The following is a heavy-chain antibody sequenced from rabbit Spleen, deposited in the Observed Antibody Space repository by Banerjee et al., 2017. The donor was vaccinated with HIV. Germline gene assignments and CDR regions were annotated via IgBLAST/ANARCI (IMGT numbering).Heavy chain of an antibody. CDR2: IYAGSSGNT. Sequence: QSLEESGGDLVKPGASLTLTCKASGFDFTRTYDMCWVRQAPGKGLEWIACIYAGSSGNTYSATWAKGRFTISKTSPTTVTLQMTSLTAADTATYFCARDTSTSFSTYGMDLWGQGTLVTVS. J-gene: IGHJ6*01. D-gene: IGHD1-1*01. CDR1: GFDFTRTYD. CDR3: ARDTSTSFSTYGMDL. V-gene: IGHV1S40*01.